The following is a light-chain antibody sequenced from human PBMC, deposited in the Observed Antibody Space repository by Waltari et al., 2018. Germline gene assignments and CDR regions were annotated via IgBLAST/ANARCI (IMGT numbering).Light chain of an antibody. J-gene: IGLJ2*01. V-gene: IGLV1-51*02. CDR2: ENK. CDR1: SSNIGTDY. CDR3: GTWDTSLSALI. Sequence: QSVLTQPPSVSAAPGQKVTISCSGSSSNIGTDYVSCYQQLPGTAPKLFIYENKWRPSAIPDRCSGSKAGTAATLGITGRQTGDEADYYCGTWDTSLSALIFGGGTKLTVL.